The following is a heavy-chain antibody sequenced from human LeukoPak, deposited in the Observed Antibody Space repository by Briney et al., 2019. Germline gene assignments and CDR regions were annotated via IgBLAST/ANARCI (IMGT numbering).Heavy chain of an antibody. V-gene: IGHV1-46*02. CDR3: ARDDVVVPAADWFDP. CDR2: INPSGDST. Sequence: ASVKVSCKASGYTFNNSYIHWVRQAPGQGLEWMGIINPSGDSTNYSQKLQGRVTMTTDTSTTTAYMELRSLRSDDTAVYYCARDDVVVPAADWFDPWGQGTLVTVSS. J-gene: IGHJ5*02. CDR1: GYTFNNSY. D-gene: IGHD2-2*01.